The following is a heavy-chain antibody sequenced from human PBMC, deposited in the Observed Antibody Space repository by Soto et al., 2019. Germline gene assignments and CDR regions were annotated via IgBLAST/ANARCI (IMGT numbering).Heavy chain of an antibody. Sequence: GGSLRLSCSASGLSFDDYAMHGVRQAPGKGLEWVSGISWNSGSIGYADSVKGRFTISRDNAKNSLYLQMNSLRAEDTALYYCATYGAGRYYVDNWGQGTPVTVS. CDR1: GLSFDDYA. D-gene: IGHD3-10*01. CDR3: ATYGAGRYYVDN. J-gene: IGHJ4*02. V-gene: IGHV3-9*01. CDR2: ISWNSGSI.